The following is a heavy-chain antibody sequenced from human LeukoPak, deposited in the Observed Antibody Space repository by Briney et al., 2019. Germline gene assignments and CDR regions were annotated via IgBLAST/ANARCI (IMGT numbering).Heavy chain of an antibody. CDR3: ARARFCSGGDCYAEY. CDR2: IYPGDSDT. D-gene: IGHD2-21*01. Sequence: GESLKISCKGSGYSFTTYWIGWVRQMPGKGLEWMGIIYPGDSDTRYSPSFQGQVTISADKSISTAYLQWSSLKASDTAMYYCARARFCSGGDCYAEYWGQGTLVTVSS. J-gene: IGHJ4*02. CDR1: GYSFTTYW. V-gene: IGHV5-51*01.